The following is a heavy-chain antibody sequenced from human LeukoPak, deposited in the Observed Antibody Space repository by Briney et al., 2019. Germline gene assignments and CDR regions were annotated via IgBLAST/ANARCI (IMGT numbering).Heavy chain of an antibody. D-gene: IGHD6-19*01. CDR2: IYPRDSDT. Sequence: GESLKISCKGSGDSFTTYWIGWVRQMPGKGLEWMGIIYPRDSDTRYSPSFQGQVTISADKSISTAYLQWSSLKASDTAVYYCARASRGRYSSGWSSFDSWGQGTLVTVSS. CDR1: GDSFTTYW. V-gene: IGHV5-51*01. J-gene: IGHJ4*02. CDR3: ARASRGRYSSGWSSFDS.